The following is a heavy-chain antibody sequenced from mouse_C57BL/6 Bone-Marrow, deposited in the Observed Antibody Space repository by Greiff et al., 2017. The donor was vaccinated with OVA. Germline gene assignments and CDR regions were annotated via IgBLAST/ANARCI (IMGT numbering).Heavy chain of an antibody. CDR3: ARPTVVATEAMDY. V-gene: IGHV1-26*01. CDR2: INPNNGGT. Sequence: VQLKQSGPELVKPGASVKISCKASGYTFTDYYMNWVKQSHGKSLEWIGDINPNNGGTSYNQKFKGKATLTVDKSSSTAYMELRSLTSEDSAVYYCARPTVVATEAMDYWGQGTSVTVSS. D-gene: IGHD1-1*01. CDR1: GYTFTDYY. J-gene: IGHJ4*01.